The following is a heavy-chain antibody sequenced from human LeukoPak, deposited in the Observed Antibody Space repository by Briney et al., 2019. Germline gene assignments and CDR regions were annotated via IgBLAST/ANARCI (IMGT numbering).Heavy chain of an antibody. V-gene: IGHV3-23*01. J-gene: IGHJ4*02. CDR1: EFTFSSYA. Sequence: GGSLRLSCAASEFTFSSYAMSWVRQAPGKGLEWVSAISGSGGSTYYADSVKGRFTISRDNSKNTLYLQMNSLRAEDTAVYYCANQRGRGWPFDYWGQGTLFTVSS. CDR3: ANQRGRGWPFDY. CDR2: ISGSGGST. D-gene: IGHD6-19*01.